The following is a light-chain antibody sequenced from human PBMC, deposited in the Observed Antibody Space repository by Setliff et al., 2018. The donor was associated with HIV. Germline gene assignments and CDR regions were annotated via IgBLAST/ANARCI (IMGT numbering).Light chain of an antibody. V-gene: IGLV2-14*01. CDR2: EVS. CDR3: TSYTSSHTLV. J-gene: IGLJ1*01. Sequence: QSALTQPASVSGSPGQSITISCTGTSSDVGGYNYVSWYQQHPGKAPKVMIYEVSNRPSGVSNRFSGSKSGNTASLTISGLQAEDEADYHCTSYTSSHTLVFGTGTKVTVL. CDR1: SSDVGGYNY.